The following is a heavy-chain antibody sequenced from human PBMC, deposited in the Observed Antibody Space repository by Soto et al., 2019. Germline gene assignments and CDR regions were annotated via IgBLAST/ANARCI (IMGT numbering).Heavy chain of an antibody. CDR2: IYYSGST. CDR3: ATYGSGSYTPTTFDY. CDR1: GGSISSGGYY. V-gene: IGHV4-31*03. J-gene: IGHJ4*02. Sequence: QVQLQESGPGLVKPSQTLSLTCTVSGGSISSGGYYWSWIRQHPGKGLEWIGYIYYSGSTYYNPSLKRRVTISVDTSKTQFSLKLSSVTAADTAVYYCATYGSGSYTPTTFDYWGQGTLVTVSS. D-gene: IGHD3-10*01.